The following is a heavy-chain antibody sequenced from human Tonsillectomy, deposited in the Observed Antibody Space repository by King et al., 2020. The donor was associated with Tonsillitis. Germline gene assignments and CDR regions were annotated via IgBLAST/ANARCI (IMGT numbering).Heavy chain of an antibody. CDR1: GFTFSSYD. CDR3: ARGDTAMDAFDY. D-gene: IGHD5-18*01. Sequence: VQLVESGGGLVQPGGSLRLSCAASGFTFSSYDMHWVRQATGKGLEWVSAIGTAVDTYYPGSVKGRFTISRENAKNSLYLQMNSLRAGDTAVYYCARGDTAMDAFDYWGQGTLVTVSS. V-gene: IGHV3-13*04. CDR2: IGTAVDT. J-gene: IGHJ4*02.